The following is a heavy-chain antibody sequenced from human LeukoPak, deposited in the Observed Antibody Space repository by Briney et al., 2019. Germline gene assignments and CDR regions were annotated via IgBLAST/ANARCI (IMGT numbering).Heavy chain of an antibody. D-gene: IGHD6-13*01. CDR3: AREIGVAAAGDC. CDR2: ISYDGSNK. CDR1: GFTFSSYA. J-gene: IGHJ4*02. V-gene: IGHV3-30-3*01. Sequence: GGSLRLSCAASGFTFSSYAMHWVRQAPGKGLEWVAVISYDGSNKYYADSVKGRFTISRDNSKNTLYLQMNSLRAEDTAVYYCAREIGVAAAGDCWGQGTLVTVSS.